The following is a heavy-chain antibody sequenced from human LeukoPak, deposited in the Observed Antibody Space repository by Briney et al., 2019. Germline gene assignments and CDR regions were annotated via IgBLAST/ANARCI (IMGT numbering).Heavy chain of an antibody. CDR1: GFTFSSYS. J-gene: IGHJ4*02. D-gene: IGHD3-22*01. Sequence: GGSLRLSCAASGFTFSSYSMNWVRQAPGKGLEWVSSISSSSSYMYYADSVKGRFTISRDNAKNSLYLQMNSLRAEDTAVYYCARDRYYDSSALDYWGQGTLVTVSS. CDR3: ARDRYYDSSALDY. CDR2: ISSSSSYM. V-gene: IGHV3-21*01.